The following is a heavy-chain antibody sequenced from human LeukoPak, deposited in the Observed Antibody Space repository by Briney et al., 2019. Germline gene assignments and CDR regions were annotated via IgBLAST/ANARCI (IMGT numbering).Heavy chain of an antibody. D-gene: IGHD1/OR15-1a*01. V-gene: IGHV4-34*01. Sequence: SETLSLTCAVYGGSFSGYYWSWIRQPPGKGLEWIGEINHSGSTNYNPSLKSRVTISVDTSKNQFSLKLSSVTAADTAVYYCARRYTNNVRTGFDYWGQGTLVTVSS. J-gene: IGHJ4*02. CDR3: ARRYTNNVRTGFDY. CDR1: GGSFSGYY. CDR2: INHSGST.